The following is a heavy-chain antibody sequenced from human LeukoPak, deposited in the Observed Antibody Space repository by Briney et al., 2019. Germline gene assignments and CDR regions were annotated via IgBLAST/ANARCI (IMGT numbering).Heavy chain of an antibody. J-gene: IGHJ4*02. V-gene: IGHV1-69*04. CDR1: GGTFSSYT. D-gene: IGHD4-17*01. CDR2: IIPILGIA. CDR3: AREARDYGGFDY. Sequence: SVKVSCKASGGTFSSYTISWVRQAPGQGLEWMGRIIPILGIANYAQKSQGRVTVTADKSTSTAYMELSSLRSEDTAVYYCAREARDYGGFDYWGQGTLVTVSS.